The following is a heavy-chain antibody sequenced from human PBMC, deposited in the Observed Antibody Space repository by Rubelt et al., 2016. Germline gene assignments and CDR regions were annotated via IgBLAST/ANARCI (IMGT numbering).Heavy chain of an antibody. D-gene: IGHD6-13*01. J-gene: IGHJ4*02. Sequence: GLEWVSSISTSSSYIYYADSVRGRFTISRDNAKNTLYLQVDSLRAEDTAVYYCARGSYTSSRLDYWGQGTLVTVSS. CDR2: ISTSSSYI. CDR3: ARGSYTSSRLDY. V-gene: IGHV3-21*01.